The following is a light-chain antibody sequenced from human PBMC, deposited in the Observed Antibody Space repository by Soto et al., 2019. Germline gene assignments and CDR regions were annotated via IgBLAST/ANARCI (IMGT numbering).Light chain of an antibody. CDR1: QSVLYSSNNKND. CDR3: QQYYSTPHS. CDR2: WAS. Sequence: DTVMTQSPDSLAVSLGERATINCKSSQSVLYSSNNKNDLGWYQQKPGQPPKLLVSWASARESGVPDRFNGSGSGTDFTLTISSLQAEDVAVYYCQQYYSTPHSFGQGTRLEIK. J-gene: IGKJ5*01. V-gene: IGKV4-1*01.